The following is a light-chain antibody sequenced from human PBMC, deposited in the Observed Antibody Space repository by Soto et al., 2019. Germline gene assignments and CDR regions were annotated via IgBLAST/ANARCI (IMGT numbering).Light chain of an antibody. Sequence: QSVLTQPPSASGTPGQRVTISCSGSSSNIGSNFVYWYQQLPGTAPKLLIYRNNQRPSGVPDRFSGSKSGTSAPLAISGLRSENEAVYYCAAWDDSLSAVVFGGGTKLTVL. J-gene: IGLJ2*01. CDR1: SSNIGSNF. CDR2: RNN. CDR3: AAWDDSLSAVV. V-gene: IGLV1-47*01.